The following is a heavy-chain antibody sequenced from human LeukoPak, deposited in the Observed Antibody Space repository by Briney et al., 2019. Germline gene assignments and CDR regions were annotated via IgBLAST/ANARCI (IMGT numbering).Heavy chain of an antibody. CDR1: GFTFSTYA. D-gene: IGHD3-16*02. CDR2: ISDSGART. Sequence: PGGSLRLSCAASGFTFSTYAMTWVRQAPGRGLEWISGISDSGARTSYTGSVEGRFTISRDNSENTLYLQMSSLRAEDTALYYCVKDRCDRFTRPEVWGQGTLVTVSS. V-gene: IGHV3-23*01. J-gene: IGHJ4*02. CDR3: VKDRCDRFTRPEV.